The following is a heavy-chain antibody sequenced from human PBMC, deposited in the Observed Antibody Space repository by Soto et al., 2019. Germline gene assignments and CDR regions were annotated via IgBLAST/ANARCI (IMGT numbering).Heavy chain of an antibody. CDR2: MYHSGST. CDR3: ARGGVSVYDSSGYYY. D-gene: IGHD3-22*01. CDR1: GGSSSSGGYS. V-gene: IGHV4-30-2*01. J-gene: IGHJ4*02. Sequence: SETLSLTCAVSGGSSSSGGYSWSWIRQPPGKGLEWIGYMYHSGSTNYNPSLKSRVTISVDTSKNQFSLKLSSVTAADTAVYYCARGGVSVYDSSGYYYWGQGTLVTVSS.